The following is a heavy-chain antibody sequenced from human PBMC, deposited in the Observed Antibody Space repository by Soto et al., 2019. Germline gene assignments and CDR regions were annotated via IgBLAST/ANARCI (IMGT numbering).Heavy chain of an antibody. CDR3: AREAAAERNYYGLDV. CDR2: ISGYNGNT. V-gene: IGHV1-18*04. CDR1: GYIFSRYG. D-gene: IGHD6-13*01. J-gene: IGHJ6*02. Sequence: QVQLVQSGPEVRKPGASVKVSCKASGYIFSRYGISWVRHAPGQGLEWMAWISGYNGNTKFGERVQGRVNVTTDTSTSTAYMELRSLRSDDTAVYYCAREAAAERNYYGLDVWGQGTTVIVSS.